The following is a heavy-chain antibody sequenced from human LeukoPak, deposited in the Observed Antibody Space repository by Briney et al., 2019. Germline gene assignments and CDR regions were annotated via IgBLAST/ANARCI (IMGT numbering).Heavy chain of an antibody. J-gene: IGHJ6*02. Sequence: AGSLRLSCAASGFTFSSYEMNWVRQAPGKGLEWVSYISSGASTIYYADSVKGRFTVSRDNAKNSLYLQMSSLRAEDSAVYYCARDQKGTLLYSYFYAMDVWGQGTTVTVSS. D-gene: IGHD1-1*01. V-gene: IGHV3-48*03. CDR3: ARDQKGTLLYSYFYAMDV. CDR2: ISSGASTI. CDR1: GFTFSSYE.